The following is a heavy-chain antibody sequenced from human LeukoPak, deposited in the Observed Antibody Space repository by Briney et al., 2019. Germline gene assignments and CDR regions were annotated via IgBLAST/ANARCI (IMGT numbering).Heavy chain of an antibody. J-gene: IGHJ4*02. D-gene: IGHD1-1*01. V-gene: IGHV2-5*02. Sequence: SGPTLVKPTQTLTLTCSFSGFSLTTTGVAVGWIRQPPGKALEWLALIFWDDDKKYSPSLKSRVTITKDTSNNQVVLIITNMDPVDTATYHCVHRQTGSTSFDYWGQGTLVTVSS. CDR3: VHRQTGSTSFDY. CDR2: IFWDDDK. CDR1: GFSLTTTGVA.